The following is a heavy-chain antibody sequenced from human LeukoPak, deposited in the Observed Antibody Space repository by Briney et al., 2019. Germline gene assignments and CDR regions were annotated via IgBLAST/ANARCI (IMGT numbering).Heavy chain of an antibody. CDR1: GFTFSNYA. J-gene: IGHJ4*02. CDR2: ISDSGGST. Sequence: GGSLRLSCAASGFTFSNYAMSWVRQAPGKGLEWVSVISDSGGSTNYADSVKGRFTISRDNSKNTLYLQMNSLRAEDTAVYYCATRDNKHLHYFDHWGQGTLVTVSS. V-gene: IGHV3-23*01. D-gene: IGHD1-1*01. CDR3: ATRDNKHLHYFDH.